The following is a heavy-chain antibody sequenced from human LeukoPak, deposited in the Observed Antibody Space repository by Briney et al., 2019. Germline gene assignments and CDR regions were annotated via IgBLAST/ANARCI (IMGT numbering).Heavy chain of an antibody. J-gene: IGHJ4*02. Sequence: PGGSLRLSCAASGFTFSSYSMNWVRQAPGKGLERVSYISSSSTTIYYADSVKGRFTISRDNAKNSLYLQMNSLRAEDTAVYYCARNFHRRLYDSSGYYPYWGQGTLVTVSS. V-gene: IGHV3-48*01. CDR3: ARNFHRRLYDSSGYYPY. CDR1: GFTFSSYS. D-gene: IGHD3-22*01. CDR2: ISSSSTTI.